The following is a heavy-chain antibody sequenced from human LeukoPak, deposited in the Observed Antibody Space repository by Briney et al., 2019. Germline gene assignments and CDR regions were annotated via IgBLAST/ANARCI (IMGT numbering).Heavy chain of an antibody. D-gene: IGHD3-10*01. CDR1: GGSISSSSYY. CDR3: ARGTDMVRGVKRWFDP. CDR2: IYYSGST. Sequence: SETLSLTCTVSGGSISSSSYYWGWGRQPPGRGLDWIVRIYYSGSTYYNPSVKSQVTISVDTSKNQFSLKLSSVTAADTAVYYCARGTDMVRGVKRWFDPWGQGTLVTVSS. J-gene: IGHJ5*02. V-gene: IGHV4-39*01.